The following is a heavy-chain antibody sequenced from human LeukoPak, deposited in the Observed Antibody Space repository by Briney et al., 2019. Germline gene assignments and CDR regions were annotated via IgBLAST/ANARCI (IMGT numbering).Heavy chain of an antibody. Sequence: GESLKISCKGSGYTFTNSWIGWVRQMPGKGLELMGIINPTNSEVRYSPSFQGQVTISADKSISTAYLQWSSLKASDTAMYYCASSRDGYNSYYYYGMDVWGQGTTVTVSS. V-gene: IGHV5-51*01. CDR3: ASSRDGYNSYYYYGMDV. CDR1: GYTFTNSW. J-gene: IGHJ6*02. D-gene: IGHD5-24*01. CDR2: INPTNSEV.